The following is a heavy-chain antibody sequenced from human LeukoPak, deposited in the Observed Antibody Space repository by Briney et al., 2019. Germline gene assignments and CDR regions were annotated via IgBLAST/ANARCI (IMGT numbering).Heavy chain of an antibody. V-gene: IGHV3-21*04. CDR2: ISSSSSYI. CDR1: GFTFSSYS. J-gene: IGHJ4*02. CDR3: AKDLRANY. Sequence: GGSLRLSCAASGFTFSSYSMNWVRQAPGKGLEWVSSISSSSSYIYYADSVKGRFTISRDNSKNTLYLQMNSLRAEDTAVYYCAKDLRANYWGQGTLVTVSS.